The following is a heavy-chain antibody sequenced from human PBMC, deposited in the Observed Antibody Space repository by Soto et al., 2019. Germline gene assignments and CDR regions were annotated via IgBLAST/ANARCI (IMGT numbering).Heavy chain of an antibody. V-gene: IGHV3-66*01. D-gene: IGHD1-1*01. CDR1: GFTVSNNY. J-gene: IGHJ4*02. CDR2: IYSGGAT. CDR3: ARDGTYNWV. Sequence: EVQLGECGGGLVQPGWSLRLSCAASGFTVSNNYMRWVRQAPGKGLEWVSLIYSGGATYYADSVKGRFTISRDNSKNTLYLQMNSLRAEDTAVYYCARDGTYNWVGGQGILVTVSS.